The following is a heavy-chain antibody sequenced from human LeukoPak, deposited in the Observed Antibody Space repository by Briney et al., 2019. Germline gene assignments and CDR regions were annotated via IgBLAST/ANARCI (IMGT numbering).Heavy chain of an antibody. Sequence: PGGSLRLSCAASGFTFSSYAMHWVRQAPGKGLEYVSAISSNGGSTYYANSVKGRFTISRDNSKNTLYLQMGSPRAEDMAVYYCAREGEMATIRGPLYYSDYWGQGTLVTVSS. J-gene: IGHJ4*02. CDR3: AREGEMATIRGPLYYSDY. CDR1: GFTFSSYA. CDR2: ISSNGGST. V-gene: IGHV3-64*01. D-gene: IGHD5-24*01.